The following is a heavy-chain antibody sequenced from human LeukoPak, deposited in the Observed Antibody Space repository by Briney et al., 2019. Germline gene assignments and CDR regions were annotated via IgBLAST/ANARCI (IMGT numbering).Heavy chain of an antibody. Sequence: ASVKVSCQASGGTFSSYAISWVRQAPGQGLEWMGGIIPIFGTTNYAQKFQGRVTITADEAASTAYMELSSLRSEDTAVYYCASLGGPYYFDYWGQGTLVTVSS. CDR2: IIPIFGTT. CDR1: GGTFSSYA. J-gene: IGHJ4*02. V-gene: IGHV1-69*01. D-gene: IGHD3-10*01. CDR3: ASLGGPYYFDY.